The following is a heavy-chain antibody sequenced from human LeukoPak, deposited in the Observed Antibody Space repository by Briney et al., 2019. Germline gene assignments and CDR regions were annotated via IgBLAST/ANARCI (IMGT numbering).Heavy chain of an antibody. CDR3: ASTDYYDSSGTFDY. J-gene: IGHJ4*02. V-gene: IGHV1-8*02. Sequence: ASVKVSCKASGYTFTSYYMHWVRQATGQGLEWMGWMNPNSGNTGYAQKFQGRVTMTRNTSISTAYMGLSSLRSEDTAVYYCASTDYYDSSGTFDYWGQGTLVTVSS. D-gene: IGHD3-22*01. CDR1: GYTFTSYY. CDR2: MNPNSGNT.